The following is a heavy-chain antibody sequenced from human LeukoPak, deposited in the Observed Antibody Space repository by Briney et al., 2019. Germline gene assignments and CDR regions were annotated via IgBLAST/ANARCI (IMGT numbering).Heavy chain of an antibody. D-gene: IGHD5-24*01. CDR1: GDSISSDYY. J-gene: IGHJ4*02. CDR3: ARVWRIAYNWNYFDY. Sequence: SETLSLTCGVSGDSISSDYYWGWIRQPPGKGLEWIGYIYHSGSTYYNSSLKSRVMISVDTSKNHFSLNLTSVTAADTAVYYCARVWRIAYNWNYFDYWGQGTLVTVPS. V-gene: IGHV4-38-2*01. CDR2: IYHSGST.